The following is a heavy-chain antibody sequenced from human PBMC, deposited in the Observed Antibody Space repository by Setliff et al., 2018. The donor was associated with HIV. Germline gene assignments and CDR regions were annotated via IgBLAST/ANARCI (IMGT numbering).Heavy chain of an antibody. CDR1: GGSMKNFY. J-gene: IGHJ5*02. D-gene: IGHD3-10*01. CDR2: IHYSGIV. V-gene: IGHV4-59*12. CDR3: ARVAKDSSFFSSSGPTYFDP. Sequence: PSETLSLTCSISGGSMKNFYWSWVRQVPGGRLQWIGHIHYSGIVNYSPSLGSRLTISAQTSRNQFSLTLKSVTTADTALYFCARVAKDSSFFSSSGPTYFDPWGHGILVTVS.